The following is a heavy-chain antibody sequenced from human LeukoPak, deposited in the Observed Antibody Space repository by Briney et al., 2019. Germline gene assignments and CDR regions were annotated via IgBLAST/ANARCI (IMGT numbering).Heavy chain of an antibody. V-gene: IGHV1-46*01. D-gene: IGHD4-17*01. CDR3: ARDIPRTHDYGDYGVDY. CDR1: GYTFISYY. Sequence: ASVKVSCKASGYTFISYYMHWVRQAPGQGLEWMGIINPSGGSTSYAQKFQGRVTMTRDTSTSTVYMELSSLRSEDTAVYYCARDIPRTHDYGDYGVDYWGQGTLVTVSS. J-gene: IGHJ4*02. CDR2: INPSGGST.